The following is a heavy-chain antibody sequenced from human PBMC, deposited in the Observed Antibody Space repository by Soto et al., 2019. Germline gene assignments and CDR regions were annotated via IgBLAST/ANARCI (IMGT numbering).Heavy chain of an antibody. CDR2: INAGNGNT. CDR1: GYTFTSYA. J-gene: IGHJ4*02. CDR3: ARGLGLYYFDY. D-gene: IGHD1-26*01. Sequence: QVQLVQSGAEVKKPGASVKVSCKASGYTFTSYAMHWVRQAPGQRLEWMGWINAGNGNTKYSQKFQGRVTITRYTSACTAYMELSSLRSEDTAVYYWARGLGLYYFDYWGQGTLVTVSS. V-gene: IGHV1-3*01.